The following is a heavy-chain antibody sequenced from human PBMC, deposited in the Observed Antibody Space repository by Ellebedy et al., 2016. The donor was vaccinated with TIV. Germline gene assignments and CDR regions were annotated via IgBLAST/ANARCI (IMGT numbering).Heavy chain of an antibody. CDR2: ISYDGSNK. V-gene: IGHV3-30-3*01. D-gene: IGHD1-26*01. J-gene: IGHJ6*02. CDR1: GLTFSNNA. Sequence: GESLKISCAASGLTFSNNAMHWVRQAPGKGLEWVAVISYDGSNKYYADSVKGRFTISRDNSKNTLYLQMNSLRAEDTAVYYCAKDKVFGDSKWEIDVWGQGITVTVSS. CDR3: AKDKVFGDSKWEIDV.